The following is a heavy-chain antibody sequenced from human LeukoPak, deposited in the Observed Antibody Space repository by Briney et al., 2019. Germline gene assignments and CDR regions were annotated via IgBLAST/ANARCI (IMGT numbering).Heavy chain of an antibody. V-gene: IGHV4-59*08. CDR1: RGSISSYY. J-gene: IGHJ4*02. CDR3: ARQGYTASYYFLDF. Sequence: SETLSLTCTVSRGSISSYYWSWIRQPPGKGLEWIGYIYYSGSTNYNPSLKSRVTISVDTSKNQFSLRLSSVTAADTAVYFCARQGYTASYYFLDFWSQGTLVTVSP. D-gene: IGHD1-26*01. CDR2: IYYSGST.